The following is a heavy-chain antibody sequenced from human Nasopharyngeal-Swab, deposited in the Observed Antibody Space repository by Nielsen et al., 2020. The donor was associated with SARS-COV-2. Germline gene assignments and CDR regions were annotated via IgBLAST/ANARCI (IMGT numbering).Heavy chain of an antibody. CDR1: GGSFSSYY. Sequence: SETLSLTCAVYGGSFSSYYWSWIRQPPGKGLEWIGYIYYSGSTNYNPSLKSRVTISVDTSKNQFSLKLSSVTAADTAVYYCARYSGSYYWFDPWGQGTLVTVSS. D-gene: IGHD1-26*01. CDR2: IYYSGST. V-gene: IGHV4-59*01. CDR3: ARYSGSYYWFDP. J-gene: IGHJ5*02.